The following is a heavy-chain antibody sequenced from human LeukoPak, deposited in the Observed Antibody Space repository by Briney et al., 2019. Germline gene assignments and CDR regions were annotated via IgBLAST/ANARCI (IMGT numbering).Heavy chain of an antibody. Sequence: GGSLRVSCAASGFTFSSYAMNWVRQAPGKGLEWVSGISWNSGSIGYADSVKGRFTISRDNAKNSLYLQMNSLRAEDMALYYCARDMNPLWFGELSDWGQGTLVTVSS. CDR1: GFTFSSYA. D-gene: IGHD3-10*01. CDR3: ARDMNPLWFGELSD. J-gene: IGHJ4*02. CDR2: ISWNSGSI. V-gene: IGHV3-9*03.